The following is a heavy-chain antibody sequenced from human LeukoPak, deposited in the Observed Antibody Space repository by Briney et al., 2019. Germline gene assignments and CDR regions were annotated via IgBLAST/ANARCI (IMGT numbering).Heavy chain of an antibody. CDR1: GGSISSYY. D-gene: IGHD3-22*01. CDR3: ARIADYYDSSGSFIDI. V-gene: IGHV4-59*08. Sequence: SETLSLTCTVSGGSISSYYWSWIRQPPGKGLEWIGYIYYSGSTNYNPSLKSRVTISVDTSKNQFSLKLSSVTAADTAVYYCARIADYYDSSGSFIDIWGQGTMVTVSS. J-gene: IGHJ3*02. CDR2: IYYSGST.